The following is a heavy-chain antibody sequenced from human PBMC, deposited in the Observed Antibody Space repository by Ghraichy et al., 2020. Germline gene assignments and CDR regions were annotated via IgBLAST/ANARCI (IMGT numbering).Heavy chain of an antibody. D-gene: IGHD2-15*01. V-gene: IGHV3-74*01. CDR3: ARGGVVVVVAATRIPVGMDV. Sequence: GGSLRLSCAASGFTFSGYWMHWVRQAPGKGLVWVSRINSDGSSTSYADSVKGRFTISRDNAKNTLYLQMNSLRAEDTAVYYCARGGVVVVVAATRIPVGMDVWGQGTTLTFSS. J-gene: IGHJ6*02. CDR1: GFTFSGYW. CDR2: INSDGSST.